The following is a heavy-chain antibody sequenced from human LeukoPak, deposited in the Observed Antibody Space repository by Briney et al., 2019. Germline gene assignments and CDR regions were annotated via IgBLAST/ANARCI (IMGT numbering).Heavy chain of an antibody. D-gene: IGHD3-22*01. CDR3: ATTNDGGGYQWGDFFDF. V-gene: IGHV1-69*04. CDR1: GGTSNSHA. Sequence: SVKVSCKASGGTSNSHAISWVRQAPGQGLEWMGRIIPNLGTTNRAQNFQDRVTLTADKSTNTAYMELTSLASDDTAVYYCATTNDGGGYQWGDFFDFWGQGTLATVSS. J-gene: IGHJ4*02. CDR2: IIPNLGTT.